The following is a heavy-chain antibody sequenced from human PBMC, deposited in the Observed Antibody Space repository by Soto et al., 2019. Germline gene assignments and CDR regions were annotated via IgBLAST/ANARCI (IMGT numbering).Heavy chain of an antibody. J-gene: IGHJ6*02. CDR3: ARDRGYDAHDYYYNAMDV. Sequence: GGSLRLSCVASGFTFRTYTMNWFRQAPGKGLEWVSGIRGFSPYTFYSESVKGRFTISRDNAKNSLYLQMNSLRAEDTAVYYCARDRGYDAHDYYYNAMDVWGQGTTVTVSS. D-gene: IGHD2-15*01. V-gene: IGHV3-21*01. CDR1: GFTFRTYT. CDR2: IRGFSPYT.